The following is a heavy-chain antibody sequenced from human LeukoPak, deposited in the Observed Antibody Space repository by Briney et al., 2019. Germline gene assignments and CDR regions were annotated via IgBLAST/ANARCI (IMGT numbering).Heavy chain of an antibody. CDR1: GSTASSTY. CDR3: ARRLYIVRGAFDI. Sequence: GGSLTLSCAASGSTASSTYINWVSQAPGKGLEWVSLIYGVGTPYSPDSVKGGLPISRDNSKNTVHLQMNNLIAEDTAMYFCARRLYIVRGAFDIWGQGTMVTVSS. J-gene: IGHJ3*02. D-gene: IGHD2/OR15-2a*01. CDR2: IYGVGTP. V-gene: IGHV3-53*01.